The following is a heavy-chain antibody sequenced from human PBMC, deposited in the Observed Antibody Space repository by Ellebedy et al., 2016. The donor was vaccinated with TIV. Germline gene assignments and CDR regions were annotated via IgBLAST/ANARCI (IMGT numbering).Heavy chain of an antibody. CDR2: IIPIFGTA. D-gene: IGHD1-1*01. V-gene: IGHV1-69*13. CDR3: ARGEVQLERPDY. CDR1: GGTFSSYA. J-gene: IGHJ4*02. Sequence: AASVKVSCKASGGTFSSYAISWVRQAPGQGLEWMGGIIPIFGTANYAQKFQGRVTITADESTSTAYMELSSLRSDDTAVYYCARGEVQLERPDYWGQGTLVTVSS.